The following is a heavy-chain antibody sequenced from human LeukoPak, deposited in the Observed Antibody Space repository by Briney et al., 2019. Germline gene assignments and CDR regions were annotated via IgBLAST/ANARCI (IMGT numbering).Heavy chain of an antibody. CDR2: IYPGDSDT. V-gene: IGHV5-51*01. Sequence: GESLLISCKGSGYSFTSYWIGWVRQMPGKGLEWMGIIYPGDSDTRYSPSFQGQVTISADKSISTAYLQWSSLKASDTAMYYCATKDYYGSGSYFSMAFDYWGQGTLVSVYS. D-gene: IGHD3-10*01. CDR1: GYSFTSYW. J-gene: IGHJ4*02. CDR3: ATKDYYGSGSYFSMAFDY.